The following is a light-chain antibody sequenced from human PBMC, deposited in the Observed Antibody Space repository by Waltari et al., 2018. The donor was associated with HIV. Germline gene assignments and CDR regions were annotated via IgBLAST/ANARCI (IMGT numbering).Light chain of an antibody. J-gene: IGKJ1*01. Sequence: DIVMTQSPLSLPFTPGEPASISCRSSQSLLHSNGYNYLDWYLQRPGQPPQLLIYLGSTRAPGVPDRFGGSGSGTEFTLKISRVEAEDIGVYYCMQGLQNPRTFGQGTKVEIK. V-gene: IGKV2-28*01. CDR3: MQGLQNPRT. CDR1: QSLLHSNGYNY. CDR2: LGS.